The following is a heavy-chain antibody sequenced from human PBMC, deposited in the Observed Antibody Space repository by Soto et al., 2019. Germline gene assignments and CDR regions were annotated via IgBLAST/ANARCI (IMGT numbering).Heavy chain of an antibody. CDR2: IYYNGNT. V-gene: IGHV4-31*02. CDR3: ARARLRAVYAFDF. D-gene: IGHD4-17*01. Sequence: WTWVRQHPGKGLEWIGYIYYNGNTYFSPSLKSRLTISIDTSKNQFSLKLSSVTAADTAMYYCARARLRAVYAFDFWGQGTMVTVSS. J-gene: IGHJ3*01.